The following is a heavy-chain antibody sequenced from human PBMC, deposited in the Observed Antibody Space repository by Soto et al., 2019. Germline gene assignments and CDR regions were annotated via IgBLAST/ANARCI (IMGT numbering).Heavy chain of an antibody. D-gene: IGHD6-13*01. V-gene: IGHV4-59*01. Sequence: QVQLQESGPGLVKPSETLSLTCSVSGGSISGSYWSWIRQSPGKGLEWLGYVYYTGSTNYSPSLRSRVSISVETSKNEFSRRLSSVTAADTAVYFCARSGAAPGAHIDYWGKGTQVTVSS. J-gene: IGHJ4*02. CDR1: GGSISGSY. CDR2: VYYTGST. CDR3: ARSGAAPGAHIDY.